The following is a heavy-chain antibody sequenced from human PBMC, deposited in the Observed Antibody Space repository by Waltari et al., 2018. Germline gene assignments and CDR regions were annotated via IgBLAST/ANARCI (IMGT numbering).Heavy chain of an antibody. V-gene: IGHV3-7*01. J-gene: IGHJ4*02. CDR3: TTLARGESGDY. CDR2: INPDGSQK. D-gene: IGHD3-10*01. CDR1: VLTFNTYW. Sequence: EVQLVESGGGLVQPGGSLRLSCAASVLTFNTYWMKWIRQAPGKGLEWVANINPDGSQKFYVDSVKGRFTVSRDNAQNSLYLQMNNLRAEDTAVYYCTTLARGESGDYWGQGTLVTVSS.